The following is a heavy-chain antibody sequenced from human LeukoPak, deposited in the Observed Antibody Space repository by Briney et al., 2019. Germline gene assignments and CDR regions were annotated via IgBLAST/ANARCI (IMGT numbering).Heavy chain of an antibody. Sequence: PGGSLRLSCAASGFTVSSNYMSWVRQAPGKGLEWVSVIYSGGSTYYADSVKGRFTISRDNSKNTLYLQMNSLRAEDTAVYYCARESLDVIGAVAAEGSGAFDIWGQGTMVTVSS. J-gene: IGHJ3*02. CDR3: ARESLDVIGAVAAEGSGAFDI. CDR1: GFTVSSNY. D-gene: IGHD6-19*01. V-gene: IGHV3-53*01. CDR2: IYSGGST.